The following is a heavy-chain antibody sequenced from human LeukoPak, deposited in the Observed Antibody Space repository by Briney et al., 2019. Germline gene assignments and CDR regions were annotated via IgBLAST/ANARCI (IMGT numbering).Heavy chain of an antibody. J-gene: IGHJ4*02. D-gene: IGHD2-2*01. CDR1: GFTVSSNY. CDR3: ARGGGYCSSCFDY. V-gene: IGHV3-66*01. CDR2: IYSGGST. Sequence: GGSLRLSCAASGFTVSSNYMSWVRQAPGKGVEWVSVIYSGGSTYYADSVKGRFTISRDNSKNTLYLQMNSLRAEDTAVYYCARGGGYCSSCFDYWGQGTLVTVSS.